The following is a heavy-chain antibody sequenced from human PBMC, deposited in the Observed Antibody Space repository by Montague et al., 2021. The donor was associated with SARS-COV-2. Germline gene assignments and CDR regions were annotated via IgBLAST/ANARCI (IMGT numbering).Heavy chain of an antibody. CDR2: INHSGST. CDR1: GGSFSGYY. CDR3: ARGGGYSYGTLDY. D-gene: IGHD5-18*01. V-gene: IGHV4-34*01. Sequence: ETLSLTCVVYGGSFSGYYWSWIRQPPGKGLEWIGEINHSGSTNYNPSLKSRVTISVDTSKKQFSLRLNSVTAADTAVYYCARGGGYSYGTLDYWGQGTLVTVSS. J-gene: IGHJ4*02.